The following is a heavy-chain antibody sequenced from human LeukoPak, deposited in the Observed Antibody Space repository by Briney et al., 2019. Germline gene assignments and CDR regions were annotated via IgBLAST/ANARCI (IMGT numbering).Heavy chain of an antibody. CDR3: AKAPVTSCRGAFCYPFDS. V-gene: IGHV3-23*01. CDR1: GSTFSSYA. Sequence: GGSLRLSCAVSGSTFSSYAMSWVRQAPGKGLEWVSVISGSGGSTYYVDSVKGRFTISRDNSKNTPYLQMNSLRAEDTAVYYCAKAPVTSCRGAFCYPFDSWGQGTLVTVSS. J-gene: IGHJ4*02. CDR2: ISGSGGST. D-gene: IGHD2-15*01.